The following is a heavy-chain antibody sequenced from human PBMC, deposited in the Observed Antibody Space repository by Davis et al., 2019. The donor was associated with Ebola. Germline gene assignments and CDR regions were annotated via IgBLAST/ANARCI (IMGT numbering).Heavy chain of an antibody. CDR1: GFTVSSNY. V-gene: IGHV3-53*01. CDR3: ASLRFNYYYGMDV. J-gene: IGHJ6*02. D-gene: IGHD3-3*01. CDR2: IYSGGST. Sequence: GGSLRLSCAASGFTVSSNYMSWVRQAPGKGLEWVSVIYSGGSTYYADSVKGRFTISRDNAKNSLYLQMNSLRAEDTAVYYCASLRFNYYYGMDVWGQGTTVTVSS.